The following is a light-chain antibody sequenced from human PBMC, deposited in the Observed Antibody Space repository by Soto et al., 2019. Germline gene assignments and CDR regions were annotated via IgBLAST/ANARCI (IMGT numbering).Light chain of an antibody. V-gene: IGKV3-15*01. J-gene: IGKJ1*01. CDR1: QSVSSN. CDR3: QQYNNWPTWT. CDR2: GAS. Sequence: EIVMTQSPATLSVSRGERATLCCRASQSVSSNLAWYQQKPGQAPRLPXYGASTRANGIPARFSGSGSGTELTLTISSLQSEDFAVYSCQQYNNWPTWTFGQGTKVDIK.